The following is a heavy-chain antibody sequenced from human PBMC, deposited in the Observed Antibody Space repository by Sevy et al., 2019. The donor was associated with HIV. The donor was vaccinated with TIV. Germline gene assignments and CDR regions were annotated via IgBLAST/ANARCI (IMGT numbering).Heavy chain of an antibody. D-gene: IGHD3-22*01. Sequence: ASVKVSCKASGGSFSNFAISWVRQAPGQGLEWMGGVVPLFGKANYEQKFRDRLTITADESTRTAYMGVSSLRSEDTAVYFCAKEKGSFFRADDSNTFYPRGVFDLWGQGTKVTVSS. CDR1: GGSFSNFA. V-gene: IGHV1-69*13. CDR3: AKEKGSFFRADDSNTFYPRGVFDL. CDR2: VVPLFGKA. J-gene: IGHJ3*01.